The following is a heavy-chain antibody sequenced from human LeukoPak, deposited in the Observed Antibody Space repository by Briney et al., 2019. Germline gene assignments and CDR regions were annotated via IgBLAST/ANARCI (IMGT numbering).Heavy chain of an antibody. CDR2: INHSGST. CDR3: ARPAVAIVGMDV. J-gene: IGHJ6*02. V-gene: IGHV4-34*01. CDR1: GGSFSCYY. D-gene: IGHD6-19*01. Sequence: SETLSLTCAVYGGSFSCYYWSWIRQPPGKGLEWIGEINHSGSTNYNPSLKSRVTISVDTSKNQFSLKLSSVTAADTAVYYCARPAVAIVGMDVWGQGTTVTVSS.